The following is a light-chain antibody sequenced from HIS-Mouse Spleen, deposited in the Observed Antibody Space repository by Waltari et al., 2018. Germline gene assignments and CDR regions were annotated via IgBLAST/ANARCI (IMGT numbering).Light chain of an antibody. CDR3: LQHNSYPYT. CDR2: AAP. Sequence: DIQMTQSPSSLSASVGDRVTITCRASHGIRNDLGWYQQNPGKAPNPRIYAAPSLQSGVPSRFSGSGSGTEFTLTISSLQPEDFATYYCLQHNSYPYTFGQGTKLEIK. V-gene: IGKV1-17*01. J-gene: IGKJ2*01. CDR1: HGIRND.